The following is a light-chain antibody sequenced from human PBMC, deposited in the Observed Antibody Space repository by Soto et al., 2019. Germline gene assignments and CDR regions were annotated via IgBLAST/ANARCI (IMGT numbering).Light chain of an antibody. CDR2: LNSDGSH. CDR3: QTWGTGTQGV. Sequence: QLVLTQSPSASASLGASVKLTCTLSSGHSSYAIAWHQQQPEKGPRYLMKLNSDGSHSKGDGIPDRFSGSSSGAERYLTISSLQSEDEADYYCQTWGTGTQGVFGGGTKLTV. V-gene: IGLV4-69*01. J-gene: IGLJ2*01. CDR1: SGHSSYA.